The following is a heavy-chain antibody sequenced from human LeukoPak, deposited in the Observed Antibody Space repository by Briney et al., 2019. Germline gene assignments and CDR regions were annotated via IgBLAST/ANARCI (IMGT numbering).Heavy chain of an antibody. CDR2: IIPILGIA. J-gene: IGHJ6*02. D-gene: IGHD4-17*01. CDR3: ARDSDGDYDYYGMDV. CDR1: GGTFSSYA. V-gene: IGHV1-69*04. Sequence: SVKVYCKASGGTFSSYAISWVRQAPGQGLEWMGRIIPILGIANYAQKFQGRVTITADKSTSTAYMELSSLRSEDTAVYYCARDSDGDYDYYGMDVWGQGTTVTVSS.